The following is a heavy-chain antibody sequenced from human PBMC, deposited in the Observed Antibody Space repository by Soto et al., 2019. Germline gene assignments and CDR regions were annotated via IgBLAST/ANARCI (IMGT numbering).Heavy chain of an antibody. Sequence: TGGSLRLSCAASGFTFSSYAMSWVRQAPGKGLEWVSAISGSGGSTYYADSVKGRFTISRDNSKNTLYLQMNSLRAEDTAVYYCARTRGYSGYSLKFDPWGQGTLVTVSS. CDR2: ISGSGGST. V-gene: IGHV3-23*01. CDR1: GFTFSSYA. D-gene: IGHD5-12*01. J-gene: IGHJ5*02. CDR3: ARTRGYSGYSLKFDP.